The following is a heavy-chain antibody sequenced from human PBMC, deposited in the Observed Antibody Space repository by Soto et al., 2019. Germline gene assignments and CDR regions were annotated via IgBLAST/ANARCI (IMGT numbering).Heavy chain of an antibody. CDR2: VWPDGSEK. CDR1: GFSFRSYG. Sequence: QVQLVESGGGVVQPGRSLRFSCAPSGFSFRSYGMHWVLQAPGKGLEWVGVVWPDGSEKYYADSVKGRFTISRDNSKNTLFPHLTSLRVEDTAVSYCAIGYFDGSGSSRYYFDSWGQGTLVSVSS. J-gene: IGHJ4*02. V-gene: IGHV3-33*01. D-gene: IGHD3-22*01. CDR3: AIGYFDGSGSSRYYFDS.